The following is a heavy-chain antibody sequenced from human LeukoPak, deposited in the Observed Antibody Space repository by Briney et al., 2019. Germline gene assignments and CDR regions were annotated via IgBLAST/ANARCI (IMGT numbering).Heavy chain of an antibody. CDR1: GVSISSYY. CDR3: AEVRASWTYYYDSSGYLH. CDR2: IYYSGST. J-gene: IGHJ4*02. Sequence: PSETLSLTCTVSGVSISSYYWSWIRQPPGKGLEWIGYIYYSGSTNYNPSLKSRVTISVDTSKNQFSLKMSSVTAADTAVYYCAEVRASWTYYYDSSGYLHWGQGTLVTVSS. D-gene: IGHD3-22*01. V-gene: IGHV4-59*01.